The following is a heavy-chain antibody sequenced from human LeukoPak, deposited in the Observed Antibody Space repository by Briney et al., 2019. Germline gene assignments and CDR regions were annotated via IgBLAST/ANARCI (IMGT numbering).Heavy chain of an antibody. CDR2: MSSSKSYI. J-gene: IGHJ4*02. Sequence: GGSLRLSCAASGFTLNSYSMVWVRQAPGKGLEWVSSMSSSKSYIHYADSVKGRFTISRDNAKTSLYLQMNSLRAEDTAVYYCARLIVGAIDYWGQGTLVTVSS. CDR3: ARLIVGAIDY. CDR1: GFTLNSYS. D-gene: IGHD1-26*01. V-gene: IGHV3-21*01.